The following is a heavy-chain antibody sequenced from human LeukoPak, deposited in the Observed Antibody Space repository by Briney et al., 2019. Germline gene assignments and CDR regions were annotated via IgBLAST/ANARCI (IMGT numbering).Heavy chain of an antibody. Sequence: GGSLRLSCAASGFTFDNYAMHWVRQAPGKGLEWVSGIAWNSGNTGFADSVKGRFTISRDNAKNSLYLQMNSLRAEDTALYYCAKQELDHAFDIWGQGTMVTVSS. D-gene: IGHD1-7*01. V-gene: IGHV3-9*01. CDR3: AKQELDHAFDI. CDR1: GFTFDNYA. CDR2: IAWNSGNT. J-gene: IGHJ3*02.